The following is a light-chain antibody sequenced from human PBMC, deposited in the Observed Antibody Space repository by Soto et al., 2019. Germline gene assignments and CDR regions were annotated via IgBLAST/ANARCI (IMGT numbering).Light chain of an antibody. J-gene: IGKJ1*01. CDR3: QQYAGSPRT. CDR1: QTITTSQ. V-gene: IGKV3-20*01. Sequence: EIVLTQSPGPLSLSPGERATLFCRASQTITTSQLAWYQQKPGQAPRVLIFGASNRATGIPDRFSGSGSGTDFTLTSSRLEPEDFAIYYCQQYAGSPRTFGHGTTVEGK. CDR2: GAS.